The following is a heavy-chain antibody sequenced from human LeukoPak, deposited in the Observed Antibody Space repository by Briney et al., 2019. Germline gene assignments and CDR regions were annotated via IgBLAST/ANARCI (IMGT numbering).Heavy chain of an antibody. J-gene: IGHJ5*02. CDR3: ARGLRFLEWSHNWFDP. CDR2: INPNSGGT. CDR1: GYTFTSYY. V-gene: IGHV1-2*06. D-gene: IGHD3-3*01. Sequence: ASVKVSCKASGYTFTSYYMHWVRQAPGQGLEWMERINPNSGGTNYAQKFQGRVTITRDTSISTAYMELSRLRSDDTAVYYCARGLRFLEWSHNWFDPWGQGTLVTVSS.